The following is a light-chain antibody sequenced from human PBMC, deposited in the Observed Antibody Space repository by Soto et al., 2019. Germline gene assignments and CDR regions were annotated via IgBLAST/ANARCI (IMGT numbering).Light chain of an antibody. CDR2: GAS. Sequence: ENVLTQSPGTLSLSPGETATLSCRASQNVVNTYLAWYQPKPGQAPRLLIYGASNRATGIPERFSGSASGTDFTLTISRLEPEDFGVYYCQQYGSAPQTFGRGTKVEIK. V-gene: IGKV3-20*01. CDR1: QNVVNTY. CDR3: QQYGSAPQT. J-gene: IGKJ4*01.